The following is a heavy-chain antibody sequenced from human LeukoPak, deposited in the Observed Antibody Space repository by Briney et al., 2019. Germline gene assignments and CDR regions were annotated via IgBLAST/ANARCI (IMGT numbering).Heavy chain of an antibody. CDR2: IIPIFGTA. CDR1: GGTFSSYA. CDR3: ARDRGYYGSGSLDY. Sequence: SVTVSCKASGGTFSSYAIGWVRQAPGQGLEWMGGIIPIFGTANYAQKFQGRVTITTDESTSTAYMELSSLRSEDTAVYYCARDRGYYGSGSLDYWGQGTLVTVSS. V-gene: IGHV1-69*05. J-gene: IGHJ4*02. D-gene: IGHD3-10*01.